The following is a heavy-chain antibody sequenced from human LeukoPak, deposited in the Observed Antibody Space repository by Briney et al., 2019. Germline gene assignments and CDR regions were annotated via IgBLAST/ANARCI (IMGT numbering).Heavy chain of an antibody. V-gene: IGHV4-59*01. CDR2: IYYSGST. D-gene: IGHD3-16*01. Sequence: SETLSLTCTVSGGSISSYYWSWIRQPPGKGLEWIGYIYYSGSTNYNPSLKSRVTISVDTSKNQFSLKLSSVTAADTAVYYCARSPTLYSGADYWGQGTLVTASS. J-gene: IGHJ4*02. CDR1: GGSISSYY. CDR3: ARSPTLYSGADY.